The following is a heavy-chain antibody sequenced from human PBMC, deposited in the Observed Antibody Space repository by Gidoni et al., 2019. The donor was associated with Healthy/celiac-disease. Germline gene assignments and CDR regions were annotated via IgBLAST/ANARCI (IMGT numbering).Heavy chain of an antibody. CDR3: ARRYYDFWSGYPYFDY. Sequence: EVQLLESGGGLVQPGGSLRLSCAASGFTFSSYAMSWVRQAPGKGLEWVSAISVSVGSTYYADSVKGRFTISRDNSKNTLYLQMNSLRAEDTAVYYCARRYYDFWSGYPYFDYWGQGTLVTVSS. CDR2: ISVSVGST. V-gene: IGHV3-23*01. D-gene: IGHD3-3*01. CDR1: GFTFSSYA. J-gene: IGHJ4*02.